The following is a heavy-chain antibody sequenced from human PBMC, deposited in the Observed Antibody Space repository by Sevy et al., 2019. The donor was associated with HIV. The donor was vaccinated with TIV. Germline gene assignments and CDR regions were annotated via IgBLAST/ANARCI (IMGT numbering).Heavy chain of an antibody. Sequence: GGSLRLSCAASGFNFRIYAMHWVRQAPGKGLEWVAVISYDGSDKFYAESVKGRFTISRDNSKNMVFLQLNSLRGDDTAVYYSACDRQRATYGYWGQGTPVSVSS. V-gene: IGHV3-30*03. CDR1: GFNFRIYA. CDR2: ISYDGSDK. J-gene: IGHJ4*02. CDR3: ACDRQRATYGY. D-gene: IGHD3-10*01.